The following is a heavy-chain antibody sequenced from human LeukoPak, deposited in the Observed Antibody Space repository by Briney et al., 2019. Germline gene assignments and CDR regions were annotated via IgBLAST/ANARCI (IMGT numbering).Heavy chain of an antibody. D-gene: IGHD5-18*01. J-gene: IGHJ4*02. CDR2: IWYDGSNK. CDR1: GFAFSSYG. Sequence: GGSLRLSCAASGFAFSSYGMHWVRQAPGKGLEWVAVIWYDGSNKYYADSVKGRLTISRDNSKNTLYLQMNSLRAEDTAVYYCARGNTAMVTWGQGTLVTVSS. V-gene: IGHV3-33*01. CDR3: ARGNTAMVT.